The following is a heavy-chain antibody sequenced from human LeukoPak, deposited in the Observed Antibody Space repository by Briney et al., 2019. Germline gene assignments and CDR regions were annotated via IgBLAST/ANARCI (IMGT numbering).Heavy chain of an antibody. CDR2: ISQTDSNT. CDR1: GFTFTNYG. CDR3: ARIGGTKPTDAFDF. V-gene: IGHV3-23*01. J-gene: IGHJ3*01. D-gene: IGHD3-3*01. Sequence: GGPLRLSCVDSGFTFTNYGMIWLRQTTERGLEYLSNISQTDSNTYYADSVKGRFFLSRDNSKNTVYLQMNSLRVDDTAVYYCARIGGTKPTDAFDFWGQGTMVTVSS.